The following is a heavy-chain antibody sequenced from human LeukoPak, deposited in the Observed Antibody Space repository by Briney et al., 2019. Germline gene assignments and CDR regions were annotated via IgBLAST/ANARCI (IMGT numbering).Heavy chain of an antibody. CDR1: GGSITDYY. V-gene: IGHV4-59*01. CDR3: TRGHWALHS. J-gene: IGHJ4*02. D-gene: IGHD7-27*01. Sequence: SETLSLTCTVSGGSITDYYWSWIRQPPGKGLEWIGYIHHSGSTDYNPSLKSRVTISLDTSKNQFSLKLSSVTAADTAVYYCTRGHWALHSWCQGTLVTVSS. CDR2: IHHSGST.